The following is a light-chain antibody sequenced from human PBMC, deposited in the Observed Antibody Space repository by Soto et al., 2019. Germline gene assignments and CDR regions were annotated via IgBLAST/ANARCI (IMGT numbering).Light chain of an antibody. J-gene: IGKJ1*01. CDR3: QQYVSPQT. V-gene: IGKV3-20*01. CDR2: GAS. CDR1: QSVSSSY. Sequence: EIVLTQSPGTLSLSPGERATLSCRASQSVSSSYLAWYQQKPGQAPRLLIYGASSRATGIPDRFSGSGSGTDFTLTISRLDPEYFAVYYCQQYVSPQTFGQGPKVEIK.